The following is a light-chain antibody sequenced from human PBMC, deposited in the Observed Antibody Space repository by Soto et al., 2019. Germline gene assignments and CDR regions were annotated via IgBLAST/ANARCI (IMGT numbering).Light chain of an antibody. CDR3: QQSYSTLGT. CDR1: QSISSY. V-gene: IGKV1-39*01. J-gene: IGKJ5*01. Sequence: DIQMTQSPSTLSGSVGDRVTITCRASQSISSYLNWYQQKPGKAPKLLIYAASSLQSGVPSRFSGSGSGTDFTLTISSLQPEDFATYYCQQSYSTLGTFGQGTRLEIK. CDR2: AAS.